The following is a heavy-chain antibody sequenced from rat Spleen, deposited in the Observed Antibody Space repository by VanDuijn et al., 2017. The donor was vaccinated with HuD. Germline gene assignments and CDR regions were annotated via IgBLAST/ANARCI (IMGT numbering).Heavy chain of an antibody. CDR3: AKDGPIYYYDGSSYPYWYFDF. D-gene: IGHD1-12*02. CDR1: GFTFSNYD. Sequence: EVQLVESGGGLVQPGRSLKLSCAASGFTFSNYDMAWVRQAPTKGLEWVATISYDGRSSYYRDSVKGRVTISRNNAKSTLYLQMDSLRSEDTATYYCAKDGPIYYYDGSSYPYWYFDFWGPGTMVTVSS. V-gene: IGHV5-29*01. CDR2: ISYDGRSS. J-gene: IGHJ1*01.